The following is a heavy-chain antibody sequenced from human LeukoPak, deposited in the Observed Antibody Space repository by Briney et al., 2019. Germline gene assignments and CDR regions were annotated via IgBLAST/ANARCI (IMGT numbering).Heavy chain of an antibody. CDR2: IYYSGST. J-gene: IGHJ4*02. Sequence: NPSETLSLTCTVSGGSISSYYWSWIRQPPGKGLEWIGYIYYSGSTNYNPSLKSRVTISVDTSKNQFSLKLSSVTAADTAVYYCARASMVGLDFDYWGQGTLVTVSS. V-gene: IGHV4-59*01. D-gene: IGHD4/OR15-4a*01. CDR1: GGSISSYY. CDR3: ARASMVGLDFDY.